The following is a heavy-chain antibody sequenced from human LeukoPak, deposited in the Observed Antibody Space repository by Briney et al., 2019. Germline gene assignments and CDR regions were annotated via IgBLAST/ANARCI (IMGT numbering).Heavy chain of an antibody. D-gene: IGHD6-13*01. CDR1: GFTISSYG. CDR2: ISYDGSNK. J-gene: IGHJ4*02. Sequence: QPGRPLRLSCAASGFTISSYGMHWLRHAPGKVLEWVAVISYDGSNKYYEDSVKGRFTISRDNSKNTLYLQMNSLRAEDTDVYYCAKQMDHVHSSSWWWGFDYWGQGTLVTVSS. V-gene: IGHV3-30*18. CDR3: AKQMDHVHSSSWWWGFDY.